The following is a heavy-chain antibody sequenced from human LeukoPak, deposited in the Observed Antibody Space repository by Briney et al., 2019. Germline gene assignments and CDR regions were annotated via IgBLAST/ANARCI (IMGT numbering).Heavy chain of an antibody. Sequence: GGSLRLSCAASGFAFSSFAMSWVRQAPGKGLEWVSAFRGPATSTYYADSVKGRFTISRDNSKNTLYLEMNSLRAEDTAIYYCAKDFLRWGSGWSGGLDYWGQGTLVTVSS. V-gene: IGHV3-23*01. J-gene: IGHJ4*02. CDR2: FRGPATST. D-gene: IGHD6-19*01. CDR1: GFAFSSFA. CDR3: AKDFLRWGSGWSGGLDY.